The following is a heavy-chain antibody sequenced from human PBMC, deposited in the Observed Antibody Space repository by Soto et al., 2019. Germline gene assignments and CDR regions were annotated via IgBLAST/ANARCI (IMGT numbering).Heavy chain of an antibody. J-gene: IGHJ6*02. CDR2: ISYDGSNK. CDR1: GFTFSSYA. D-gene: IGHD3-3*01. V-gene: IGHV3-30-3*01. CDR3: ARSRRVTIFGVVIIRPYYYGMDV. Sequence: GGSLRLSCAASGFTFSSYAMHWVRQAPGKGLEWVAVISYDGSNKYYADSVKGRFTISRDNSKNTLYLQMNSLRAEDTAVYYCARSRRVTIFGVVIIRPYYYGMDVRGQGTTVTVSS.